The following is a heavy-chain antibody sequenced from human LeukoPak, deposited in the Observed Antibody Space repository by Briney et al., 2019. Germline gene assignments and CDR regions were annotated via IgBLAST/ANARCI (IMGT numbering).Heavy chain of an antibody. D-gene: IGHD3-22*01. CDR3: ARDLITMIVVVTGNWFDP. Sequence: ASVKVSCKASGYTFTGYYMHWVRQAPGQGLEWMGRINPNSGGTNYAQKFQGRVTMARDTSISTAYMELSRLRSDDTAVYYCARDLITMIVVVTGNWFDPWGQGTLVTVSS. CDR1: GYTFTGYY. V-gene: IGHV1-2*06. J-gene: IGHJ5*02. CDR2: INPNSGGT.